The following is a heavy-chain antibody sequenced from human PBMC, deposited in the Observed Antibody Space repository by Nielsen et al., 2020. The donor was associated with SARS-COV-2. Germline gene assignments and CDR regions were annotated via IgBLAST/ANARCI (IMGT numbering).Heavy chain of an antibody. CDR3: AKDIGEAALEVGYFDY. V-gene: IGHV3-9*01. J-gene: IGHJ4*02. Sequence: SLKISCAASGFTFDDYAMHWVRQAPGKGLEWVSGISWNSGSIGYADSVKGRFTISRDNAKNSLYLQMNSLRAEDTALYYCAKDIGEAALEVGYFDYWGQGTLVTVSS. CDR2: ISWNSGSI. D-gene: IGHD2-15*01. CDR1: GFTFDDYA.